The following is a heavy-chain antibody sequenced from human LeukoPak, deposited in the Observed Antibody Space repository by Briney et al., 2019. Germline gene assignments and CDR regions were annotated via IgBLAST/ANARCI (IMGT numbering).Heavy chain of an antibody. V-gene: IGHV3-15*01. CDR2: IKSKADGGTT. J-gene: IGHJ3*01. CDR1: GITFSNSA. Sequence: GGSLRLSCVPSGITFSNSALSWVRQAPGKGLEWVGRIKSKADGGTTDYIAPVKGRFSISRDDSKNTSYLEMNSLKTEDTAVYYCSTDWRWGQGTMVTVSS. CDR3: STDWR.